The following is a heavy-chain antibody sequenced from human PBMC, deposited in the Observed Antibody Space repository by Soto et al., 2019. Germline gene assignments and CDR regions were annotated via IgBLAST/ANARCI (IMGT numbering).Heavy chain of an antibody. Sequence: QVQLVESGGGVVQPGRSLRLSCAASGFTSSSYGMHWVRQAPGKGLEWVAVISYDGSNKYYGDSVKGRFTISRDNFKNTLYLQMNSLRAEDTAVYYCAQISQWLTAHDAFDIWGQGTMVTVSS. J-gene: IGHJ3*02. D-gene: IGHD6-19*01. CDR2: ISYDGSNK. V-gene: IGHV3-30*03. CDR3: AQISQWLTAHDAFDI. CDR1: GFTSSSYG.